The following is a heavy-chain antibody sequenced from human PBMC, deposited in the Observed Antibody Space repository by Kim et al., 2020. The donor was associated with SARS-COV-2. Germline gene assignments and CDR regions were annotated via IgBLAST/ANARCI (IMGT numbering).Heavy chain of an antibody. Sequence: GGSLRLSCAASGFTFSSYGMHWVRQAPGKGLEWVAVISYDGSNKYYADSVKGRFTISRDNSKNTLYLQMNSLRAEDTAVYYCAKDQSNYVLKYFDYWGQGTLVTVSS. J-gene: IGHJ4*02. V-gene: IGHV3-30*18. CDR2: ISYDGSNK. CDR1: GFTFSSYG. D-gene: IGHD4-4*01. CDR3: AKDQSNYVLKYFDY.